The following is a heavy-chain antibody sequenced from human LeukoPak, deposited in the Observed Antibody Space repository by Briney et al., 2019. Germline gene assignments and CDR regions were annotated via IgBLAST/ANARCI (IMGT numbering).Heavy chain of an antibody. CDR2: ISWNSGSI. V-gene: IGHV3-9*01. Sequence: GGSLRLSCAASGFTFDDYAMHWVRQAPGKGLEWVSGISWNSGSIGYADSVKGRFTISRDNAKKSLYLQMNSLRAEDTALYYCAKDSRMITFGGVIVRAFYWGQGTLVTVSS. CDR3: AKDSRMITFGGVIVRAFY. CDR1: GFTFDDYA. D-gene: IGHD3-16*02. J-gene: IGHJ4*02.